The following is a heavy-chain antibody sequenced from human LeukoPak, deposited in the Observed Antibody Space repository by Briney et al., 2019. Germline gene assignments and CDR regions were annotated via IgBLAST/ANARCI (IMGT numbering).Heavy chain of an antibody. CDR3: ARGKGILEWLLYDAFDV. CDR2: IRASSEYT. D-gene: IGHD3-3*01. CDR1: GFTFSSYA. J-gene: IGHJ3*01. V-gene: IGHV3-23*01. Sequence: GGSLRLSCAASGFTFSSYAFTWVRQAPGKGPEWVSTIRASSEYTYYADSVKGRFTISRDKSKNTVYLQMNSLRGEDTAVYYCARGKGILEWLLYDAFDVWGRGTRVTVSP.